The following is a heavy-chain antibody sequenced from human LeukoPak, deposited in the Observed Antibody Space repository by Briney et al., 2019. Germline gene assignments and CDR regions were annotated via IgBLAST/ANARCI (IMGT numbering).Heavy chain of an antibody. D-gene: IGHD6-6*01. V-gene: IGHV3-30*02. CDR3: AKSSMGYSSSSYFDY. CDR2: IRYDGSNK. J-gene: IGHJ4*02. CDR1: GFTFSSYG. Sequence: GGSLRLSCAASGFTFSSYGMHWVRQAPGKGLEWVAFIRYDGSNKYYADSVKGRFTISRDNSKNTLYLQMNSLRAEDTAVYYCAKSSMGYSSSSYFDYWGQETLVTVSS.